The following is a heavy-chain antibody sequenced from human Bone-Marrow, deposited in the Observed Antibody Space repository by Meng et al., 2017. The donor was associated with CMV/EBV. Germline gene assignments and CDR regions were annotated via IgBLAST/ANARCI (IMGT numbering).Heavy chain of an antibody. D-gene: IGHD3-22*01. CDR3: AKGHPYYYDSSGLDY. Sequence: GESLKISCAASGFTFSSYAMSWVRQAPGKGLEWVSAISGSGGSTYYADSVKGRFTISRDNSKNTLYLQMNSLRAEDTAVYYCAKGHPYYYDSSGLDYWGQRTLVTVSS. V-gene: IGHV3-23*01. CDR2: ISGSGGST. J-gene: IGHJ4*02. CDR1: GFTFSSYA.